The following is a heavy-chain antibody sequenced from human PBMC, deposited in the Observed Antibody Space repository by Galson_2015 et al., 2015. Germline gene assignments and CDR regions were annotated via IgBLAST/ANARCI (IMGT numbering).Heavy chain of an antibody. D-gene: IGHD3-3*01. V-gene: IGHV3-23*01. CDR1: GFTFSSYA. Sequence: SLRLSCSASGFTFSSYAMNWVRQAPGTGLEWVSVISGSGATTYYADSVKGRFTISRDNSKNTLYLQMNSLRAEDTAVYYCAKDGTLYNDLWSGYGYWGQGTLVTVSS. CDR2: ISGSGATT. CDR3: AKDGTLYNDLWSGYGY. J-gene: IGHJ4*02.